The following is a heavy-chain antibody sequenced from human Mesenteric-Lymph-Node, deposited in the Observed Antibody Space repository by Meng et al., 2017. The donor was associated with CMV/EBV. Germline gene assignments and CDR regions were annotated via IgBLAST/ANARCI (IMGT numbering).Heavy chain of an antibody. CDR1: GFTFSSYS. D-gene: IGHD1-26*01. CDR2: ISSSASSI. V-gene: IGHV3-48*04. CDR3: ARLSELSGNGEGWFDP. Sequence: GESLKISCAASGFTFSSYSMNWVRQAPGKGLEWVSYISSSASSIYYVDSVKGRFTISRDNAKNSLYLQMNSLRVEDTAVYYCARLSELSGNGEGWFDPWGQGTLVTVSS. J-gene: IGHJ5*02.